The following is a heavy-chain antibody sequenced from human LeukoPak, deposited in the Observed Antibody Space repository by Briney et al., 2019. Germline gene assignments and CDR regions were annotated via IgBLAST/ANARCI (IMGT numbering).Heavy chain of an antibody. CDR2: ISSSGSTI. D-gene: IGHD3-10*02. CDR1: GFTFRSYE. J-gene: IGHJ6*04. Sequence: GGSLRLSCVASGFTFRSYEMNWVRQAPGKGLEWVSYISSSGSTIYYADSVKGRSTISRDNAKNSLYLQMNSLRAEDTAVYYCAELGITMIGGVWGKGTTVTISS. CDR3: AELGITMIGGV. V-gene: IGHV3-48*03.